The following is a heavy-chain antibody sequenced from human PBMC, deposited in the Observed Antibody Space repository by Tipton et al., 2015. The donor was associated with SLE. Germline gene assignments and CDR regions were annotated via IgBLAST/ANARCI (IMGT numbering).Heavy chain of an antibody. CDR1: GXSFSGYY. V-gene: IGHV4-34*01. D-gene: IGHD1-7*01. Sequence: TLSLTCAVYGXSFSGYYXXWIXQPPGKGXXWIGEINXXGTTNFNPSLKSRVTILVDTSKNQFSLKLSSVTAADTAVYYCARVPLGLRQTGYWYFDXX. J-gene: IGHJ2*01. CDR2: INXXGTT. CDR3: ARVPLGLRQTGYWYFDX.